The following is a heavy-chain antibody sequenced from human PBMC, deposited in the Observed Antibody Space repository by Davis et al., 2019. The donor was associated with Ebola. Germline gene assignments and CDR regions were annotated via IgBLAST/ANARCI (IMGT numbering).Heavy chain of an antibody. Sequence: ASVKVSCKASGYTFTSYGISWVRQAPGQGLEWMGWISAYNGNTNYAQKFQGRVTITADESTSTAYMELSSLRSEDTAVYYCARGGSITMVRGVEHDAFDIWGQGTMVTVSS. D-gene: IGHD3-10*01. J-gene: IGHJ3*02. CDR2: ISAYNGNT. CDR1: GYTFTSYG. V-gene: IGHV1-18*01. CDR3: ARGGSITMVRGVEHDAFDI.